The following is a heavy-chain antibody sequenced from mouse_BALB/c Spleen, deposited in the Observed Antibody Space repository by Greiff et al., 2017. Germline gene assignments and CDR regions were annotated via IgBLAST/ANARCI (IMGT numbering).Heavy chain of an antibody. CDR2: IAPGSGST. CDR1: GYTFTSYW. Sequence: DLVKPGASVKLSCKASGYTFTSYWINWIKQRPGQGLEWIGRIAPGSGSTYYNEMFKGKATLTVDTSSSTAYIQLSSLSSEDSAVYFCARWDYFDDWGQGTTRTVSS. CDR3: ARWDYFDD. V-gene: IGHV1S41*01. J-gene: IGHJ2*01.